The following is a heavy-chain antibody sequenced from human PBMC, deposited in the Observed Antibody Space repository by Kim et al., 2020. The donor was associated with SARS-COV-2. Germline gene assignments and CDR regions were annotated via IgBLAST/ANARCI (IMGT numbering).Heavy chain of an antibody. CDR2: IYYSGST. CDR1: GGSISSSSYY. V-gene: IGHV4-39*01. J-gene: IGHJ3*02. CDR3: AILHYGGQLGAFDI. Sequence: SETLSLTGTVSGGSISSSSYYWGWIRQPPGKGLEWIGSIYYSGSTYYNPSLKSRVTISVDTSKNQFSLKLSSVTAADTAVYYCAILHYGGQLGAFDIWG. D-gene: IGHD6-13*01.